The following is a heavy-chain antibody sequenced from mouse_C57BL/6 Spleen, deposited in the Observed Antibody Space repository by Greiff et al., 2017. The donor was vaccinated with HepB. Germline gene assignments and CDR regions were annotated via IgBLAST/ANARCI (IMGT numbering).Heavy chain of an antibody. J-gene: IGHJ1*03. Sequence: QVQLKQPGAELVRPGTSVKLSCKASGYTFTSYWMHWVKQRPGQGLEWIGVIDPSDSYTNYNQKFKGKATLTVDTSSSTAYMQLSSLTSEDSAVYYCATHYYGSSYGYFDVWGTGTTVTVSS. V-gene: IGHV1-59*01. CDR2: IDPSDSYT. D-gene: IGHD1-1*01. CDR1: GYTFTSYW. CDR3: ATHYYGSSYGYFDV.